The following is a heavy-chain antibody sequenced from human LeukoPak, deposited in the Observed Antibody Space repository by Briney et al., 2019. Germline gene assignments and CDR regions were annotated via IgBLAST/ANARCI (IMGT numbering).Heavy chain of an antibody. CDR1: GYSISSGYY. CDR2: INHSGST. V-gene: IGHV4-38-2*02. D-gene: IGHD1-26*01. J-gene: IGHJ5*02. CDR3: ARRSYRSRFDP. Sequence: SETLSLTCTVSGYSISSGYYWGWIRQPPGKGLEWIGSINHSGSTNYNPSLKSRVTISVDTSKNQFSLKLSSVTAADTAVYYCARRSYRSRFDPWGQGTLVTVSS.